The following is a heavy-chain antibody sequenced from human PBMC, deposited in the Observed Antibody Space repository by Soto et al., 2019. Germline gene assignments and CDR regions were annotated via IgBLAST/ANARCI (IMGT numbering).Heavy chain of an antibody. CDR1: GGSITGYY. Sequence: SLTCTVSGGSITGYYWTWIRQSPGKGLECIGYIYSSGITNYSPYFKSRVTISVDTSKNQLSLKLRSVTAADTAVYYCARGGMDTYMVTNWFDPWGQGTLVTVSS. D-gene: IGHD5-18*01. CDR3: ARGGMDTYMVTNWFDP. J-gene: IGHJ5*02. CDR2: IYSSGIT. V-gene: IGHV4-59*01.